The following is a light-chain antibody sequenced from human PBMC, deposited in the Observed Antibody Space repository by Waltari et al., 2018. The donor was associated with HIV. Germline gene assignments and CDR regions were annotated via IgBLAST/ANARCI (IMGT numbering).Light chain of an antibody. CDR3: EAWDDSLRGV. J-gene: IGLJ2*01. V-gene: IGLV1-44*01. CDR1: SSNIGRNP. CDR2: SNN. Sequence: QSVLTQPPSASGTPGQRVTISCSGSSSNIGRNPVNWYQQLPGTAPKLLIYSNNQRPSGIPDRFSGSKSGTSASLANSGLQSEDEADHYCEAWDDSLRGVFGGGTKLTVL.